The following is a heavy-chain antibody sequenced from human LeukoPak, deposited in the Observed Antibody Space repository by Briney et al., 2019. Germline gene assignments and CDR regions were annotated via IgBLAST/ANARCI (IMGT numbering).Heavy chain of an antibody. J-gene: IGHJ4*02. CDR1: GGSFSGYY. Sequence: ASETLSLTCAVYGGSFSGYYWSWIRQPPGKGLEWLGEINHSGSTNYNPSLKSRVTISVDTSKNQFSLKLRSVTAADTAVYYCARGHRRRITMVRGVIEFWGQGTLVTVSS. D-gene: IGHD3-10*01. V-gene: IGHV4-34*01. CDR2: INHSGST. CDR3: ARGHRRRITMVRGVIEF.